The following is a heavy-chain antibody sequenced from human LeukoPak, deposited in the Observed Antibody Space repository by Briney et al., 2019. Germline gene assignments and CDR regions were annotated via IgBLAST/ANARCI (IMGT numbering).Heavy chain of an antibody. Sequence: PSGTLSLTCGVSGGSITTTNYWSWVRQSPGRGLEWIGEISLSGYTGFNPSLRGRVTMSLDESKNHLSLTLTSVTAADTAIYYCARRRGLYGSGSYSYNWFDPWGQGTLVTVSS. V-gene: IGHV4-4*02. CDR2: ISLSGYT. CDR3: ARRRGLYGSGSYSYNWFDP. D-gene: IGHD3-10*01. J-gene: IGHJ5*02. CDR1: GGSITTTNY.